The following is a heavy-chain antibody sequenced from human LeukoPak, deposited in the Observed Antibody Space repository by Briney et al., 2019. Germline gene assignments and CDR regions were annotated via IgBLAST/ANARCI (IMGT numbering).Heavy chain of an antibody. CDR3: AGTRAGAFDI. D-gene: IGHD2-8*01. J-gene: IGHJ3*02. CDR1: GDSVSSNSAV. CDR2: TYYMSKWSN. Sequence: SQTLSLTCAISGDSVSSNSAVWNCIRQSPSRGLEWLGRTYYMSKWSNEYAVSVKSRITINSDTSKNQFSLQLNSVTPDDTAVYYCAGTRAGAFDIWGQGTMVTVSS. V-gene: IGHV6-1*01.